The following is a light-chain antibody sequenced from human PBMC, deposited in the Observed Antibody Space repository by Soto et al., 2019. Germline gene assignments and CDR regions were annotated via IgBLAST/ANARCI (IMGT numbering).Light chain of an antibody. CDR2: GAS. CDR3: QQYINWPPLT. Sequence: EIVLTQSPATLSVSPGERATLSCRASHSVRSNLAWYQQKPGQAPRLLIFGASTRATNIPARFSGSGSGTEFTLTISSLQSEDFAVYYCQQYINWPPLTFGGGTKVDIK. V-gene: IGKV3-15*01. J-gene: IGKJ4*01. CDR1: HSVRSN.